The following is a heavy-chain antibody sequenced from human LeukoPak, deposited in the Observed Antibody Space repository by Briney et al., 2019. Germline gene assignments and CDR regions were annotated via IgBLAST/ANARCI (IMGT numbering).Heavy chain of an antibody. V-gene: IGHV3-23*01. CDR2: ISGSGGST. J-gene: IGHJ4*02. Sequence: TGGSLRLSCAASGFTFSSYGMHWVRQAPGKGLEWVSAISGSGGSTYYADSVKGRFTISRDNSKNTLYLQMNSLRAEDTAVYYCAKGIAAAGPLFDYWGQGTLVTVSS. CDR1: GFTFSSYG. D-gene: IGHD6-13*01. CDR3: AKGIAAAGPLFDY.